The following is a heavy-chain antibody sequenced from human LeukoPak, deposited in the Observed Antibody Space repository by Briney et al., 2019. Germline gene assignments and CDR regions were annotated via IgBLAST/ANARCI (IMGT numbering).Heavy chain of an antibody. V-gene: IGHV1-18*01. CDR1: GYTFTSYG. CDR2: ISAYSGNT. CDR3: ARNLYSGFDY. Sequence: ASVKVSCKTSGYTFTSYGINWVRQAPGQGLEWMGWISAYSGNTIYARKLQDRVTMTKDTSTSTAYMELSSLRSEVTAVYYCARNLYSGFDYWGQGTLVTVSS. D-gene: IGHD2-15*01. J-gene: IGHJ4*02.